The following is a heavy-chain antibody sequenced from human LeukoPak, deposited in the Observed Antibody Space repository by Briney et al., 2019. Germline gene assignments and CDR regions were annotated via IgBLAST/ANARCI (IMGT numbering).Heavy chain of an antibody. D-gene: IGHD6-19*01. CDR2: MNPNSGNT. Sequence: ASVKVSCKASGYTFTSYDINWVRQATGQGLEWMGWMNPNSGNTGYAQKFQGRVTITADKSTSTAYMELSSLRSEDTAVYYCARDLAVDSSGWYYAFDIWGQGTMVTVSS. CDR1: GYTFTSYD. V-gene: IGHV1-8*03. J-gene: IGHJ3*02. CDR3: ARDLAVDSSGWYYAFDI.